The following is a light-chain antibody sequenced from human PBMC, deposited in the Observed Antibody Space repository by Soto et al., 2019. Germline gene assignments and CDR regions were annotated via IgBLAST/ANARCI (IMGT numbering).Light chain of an antibody. CDR2: EVS. CDR1: NSDVGTYNY. V-gene: IGLV2-8*01. Sequence: QSALAQPPSASGSPGQSVTITCTGTNSDVGTYNYVSWYQHHPGKAPKFMIYEVSKRPLGVPDRFSGSKSGNTASLTVSGLQAEDDSDYYCSSYAGSNNVVFGGGTKVTVL. J-gene: IGLJ2*01. CDR3: SSYAGSNNVV.